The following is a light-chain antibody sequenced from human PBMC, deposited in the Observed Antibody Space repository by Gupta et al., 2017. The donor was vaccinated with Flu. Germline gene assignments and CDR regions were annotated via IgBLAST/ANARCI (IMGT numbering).Light chain of an antibody. J-gene: IGKJ1*01. CDR3: QEYTSYWA. V-gene: IGKV1-5*03. CDR2: QAS. Sequence: SISSWLSWYQQKPGKAPKLLISQASTLESGVPSRFSGSGFGTEFTLTISRLQPDDFATYYCQEYTSYWAFGQGTQVEIK. CDR1: SISSW.